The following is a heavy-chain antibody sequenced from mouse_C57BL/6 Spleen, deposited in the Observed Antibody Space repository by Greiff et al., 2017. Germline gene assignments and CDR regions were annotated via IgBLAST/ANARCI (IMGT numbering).Heavy chain of an antibody. CDR3: ARRRGYYGNYGYFDY. D-gene: IGHD2-1*01. CDR1: GFTFSSYG. V-gene: IGHV5-6*02. Sequence: DVMLVESGGDLVKPGGSLKLSCAASGFTFSSYGMSWVRQTPDKRLEWVATISSGGSYTYYPDSVKGRFTISRDNAKNTLYLQMSSLKSEDTAMYYCARRRGYYGNYGYFDYWGQGTTLTVSS. CDR2: ISSGGSYT. J-gene: IGHJ2*01.